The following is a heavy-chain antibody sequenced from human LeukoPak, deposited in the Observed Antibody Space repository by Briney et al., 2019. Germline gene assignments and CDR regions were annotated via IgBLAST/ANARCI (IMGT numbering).Heavy chain of an antibody. V-gene: IGHV4-61*02. CDR3: ARGGLAGGFDI. D-gene: IGHD6-19*01. CDR1: GGSISSGSYY. J-gene: IGHJ3*02. Sequence: SQTLSLTCTVSGGSISSGSYYWSWIRQPAGKGLEWIGRIYTSGSTNYNPSLKSRVTISVDTSKNQFSLKLSSVTAADTAVYYCARGGLAGGFDIWGQGTMVTVSS. CDR2: IYTSGST.